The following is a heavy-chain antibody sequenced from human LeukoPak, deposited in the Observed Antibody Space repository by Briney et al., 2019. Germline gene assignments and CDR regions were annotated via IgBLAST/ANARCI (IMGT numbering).Heavy chain of an antibody. CDR3: ARGGYGDYVIPDDAFDI. CDR2: MNPNTGNT. Sequence: ASVKVSCKASGYTFTNYDINWVRQASGQGREWMGWMNPNTGNTGYAQKFQGRVTMTTNTSISTAYMELSSLRSEDTAVYYCARGGYGDYVIPDDAFDIWGQGTMVTVSS. J-gene: IGHJ3*02. D-gene: IGHD4-17*01. CDR1: GYTFTNYD. V-gene: IGHV1-8*01.